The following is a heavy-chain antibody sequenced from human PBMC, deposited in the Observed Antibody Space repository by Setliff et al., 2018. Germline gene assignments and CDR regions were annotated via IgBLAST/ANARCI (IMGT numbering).Heavy chain of an antibody. D-gene: IGHD3-3*01. CDR2: MNPNSGNT. CDR3: ARDRVPPLFGVGSYYYMDV. CDR1: GYTFTSYD. J-gene: IGHJ6*03. Sequence: ASVKVSCKASGYTFTSYDINWVRQATGQGLEWMGWMNPNSGNTGYAQKFQGRVTMTRNTSISTAYMELSSLRSEDTAVYYCARDRVPPLFGVGSYYYMDVWGKGTTVTVSS. V-gene: IGHV1-8*02.